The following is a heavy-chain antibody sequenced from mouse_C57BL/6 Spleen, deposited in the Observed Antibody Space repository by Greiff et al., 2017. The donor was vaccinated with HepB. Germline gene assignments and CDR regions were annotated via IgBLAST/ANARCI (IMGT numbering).Heavy chain of an antibody. CDR1: GYSITSGYY. V-gene: IGHV3-6*01. Sequence: EVQLQESGPGLVKPSQSLSLTCSVTGYSITSGYYWNWIRQFPGNKLEWMGYISYDGSNNYNPSLKNRISITRDTSKNQFFLKLNSVTTEDTATYYCARDDYGSSPDYWGQGTTLTVSS. CDR3: ARDDYGSSPDY. J-gene: IGHJ2*01. CDR2: ISYDGSN. D-gene: IGHD1-1*01.